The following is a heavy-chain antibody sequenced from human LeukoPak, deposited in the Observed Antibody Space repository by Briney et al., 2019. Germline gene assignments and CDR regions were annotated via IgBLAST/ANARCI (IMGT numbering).Heavy chain of an antibody. D-gene: IGHD6-19*01. V-gene: IGHV3-30*18. CDR3: AKVSERLATVSNFDY. J-gene: IGHJ4*02. CDR1: GFTFSRYG. Sequence: SGGSLRLSCAASGFTFSRYGMHWVRQGPGKGLEWVAVISYDGSNKYYADSVKGRITISRDNSKNTLYLQMNSLRAEDTAVYYCAKVSERLATVSNFDYWGQGTLVTVSS. CDR2: ISYDGSNK.